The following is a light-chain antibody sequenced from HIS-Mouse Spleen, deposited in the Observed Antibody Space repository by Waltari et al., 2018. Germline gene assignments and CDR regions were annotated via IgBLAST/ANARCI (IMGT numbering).Light chain of an antibody. CDR3: SSYTSSSTWV. J-gene: IGLJ3*02. CDR1: SSDVGGYNY. CDR2: DVS. V-gene: IGLV2-14*03. Sequence: QSALTQPASVSGSPGQSITISCTGTSSDVGGYNYVSWYQQHPGKAPKLMIYDVSNRPSGVPNRVSGSQSGNTASLTISGLQAEDEANYYCSSYTSSSTWVFGGGTKLTVL.